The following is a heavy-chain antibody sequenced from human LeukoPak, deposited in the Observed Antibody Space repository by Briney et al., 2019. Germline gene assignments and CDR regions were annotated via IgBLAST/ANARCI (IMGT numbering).Heavy chain of an antibody. CDR1: GGSFSGYY. D-gene: IGHD1-14*01. CDR3: ARVTGQINRHYYYYYYMDV. V-gene: IGHV4-34*01. CDR2: INHSGST. Sequence: PSETLSLTCAVYGGSFSGYYWSWIRQPPGKGLEWIGEINHSGSTNYNPSLKSRVTISVDTSKNQFSLKLSSVTAADTAVYYCARVTGQINRHYYYYYYMDVWGKGTTVTVSS. J-gene: IGHJ6*03.